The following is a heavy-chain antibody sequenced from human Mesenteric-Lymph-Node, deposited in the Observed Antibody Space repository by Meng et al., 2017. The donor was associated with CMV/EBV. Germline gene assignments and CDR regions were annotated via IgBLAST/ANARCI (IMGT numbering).Heavy chain of an antibody. J-gene: IGHJ4*02. CDR1: GFTFSSYD. D-gene: IGHD5-12*01. CDR3: ARDSKDTYIVATDY. V-gene: IGHV3-48*03. Sequence: GGSLRLSCAASGFTFSSYDMHWVRQAPGKGLEWVSYISSSGSTIYYADSVKGRFTISRDNAKNSLYLQMNSLRAEDTAVYYCARDSKDTYIVATDYWGQGTLVTVSS. CDR2: ISSSGSTI.